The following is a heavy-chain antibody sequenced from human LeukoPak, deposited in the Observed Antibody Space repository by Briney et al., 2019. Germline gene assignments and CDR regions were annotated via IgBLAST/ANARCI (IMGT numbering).Heavy chain of an antibody. CDR2: INHSGNA. J-gene: IGHJ4*02. D-gene: IGHD3-22*01. V-gene: IGHV4-34*01. CDR1: GGSFSGYY. CDR3: ARKTGYYYHPCDY. Sequence: KASETLSLTCGVYGGSFSGYYWTWIRQPPGKGLEWIGEINHSGNANYDPSLKSRVTMSVDTSKNQFSLHLSSVTAADTAVYYCARKTGYYYHPCDYWGQGTLVTVSS.